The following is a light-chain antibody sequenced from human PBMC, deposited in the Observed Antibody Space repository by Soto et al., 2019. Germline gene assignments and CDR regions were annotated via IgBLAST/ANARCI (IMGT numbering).Light chain of an antibody. CDR1: QSISIW. CDR2: KAS. CDR3: QQYNSYSYT. Sequence: DIQMTQSPSTLYASVGDRVTITCRASQSISIWLAWYQQKPGKAPKILIYKASSLESGVPSRFSGSGSGTEFTLTISSLQPDDFATYYCQQYNSYSYTFGQGTRLEI. J-gene: IGKJ5*01. V-gene: IGKV1-5*03.